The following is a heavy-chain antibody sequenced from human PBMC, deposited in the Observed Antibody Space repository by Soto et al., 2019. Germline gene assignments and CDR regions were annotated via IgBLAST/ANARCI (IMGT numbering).Heavy chain of an antibody. Sequence: EVQLVESGGGLVQPGEALRLACAASGFSIRKYWMHWVRQAPGKGPVWVSYISGDGTTTDYAGSVKGRFTISRDNAKNRLFLQMDSREVEDRAIYFCAIQDCTNDVCLEAAVTVGGALEYWGRGAQVTVSS. CDR1: GFSIRKYW. CDR3: AIQDCTNDVCLEAAVTVGGALEY. V-gene: IGHV3-74*01. CDR2: ISGDGTTT. J-gene: IGHJ4*02. D-gene: IGHD2-8*01.